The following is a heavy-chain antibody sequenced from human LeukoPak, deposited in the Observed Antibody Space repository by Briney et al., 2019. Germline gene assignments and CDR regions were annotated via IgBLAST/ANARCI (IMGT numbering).Heavy chain of an antibody. J-gene: IGHJ4*02. CDR3: AKDAGPYDILTGSPDFDY. CDR1: GFTFSSYG. D-gene: IGHD3-9*01. Sequence: GGSPRLSCAASGFTFSSYGMHWVRQAPGKGLEWVAVISYDGSNKYYADSVKGRFTISRDNSKNTLYLQMNSLRAEDTAVYYCAKDAGPYDILTGSPDFDYWGQGTLVTVSS. CDR2: ISYDGSNK. V-gene: IGHV3-30*18.